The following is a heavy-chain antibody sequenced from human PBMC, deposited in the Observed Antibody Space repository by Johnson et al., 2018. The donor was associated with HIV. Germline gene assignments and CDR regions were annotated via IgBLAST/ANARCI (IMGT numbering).Heavy chain of an antibody. CDR3: ARPPLDRIISGSYGAFDL. V-gene: IGHV3-NL1*01. Sequence: QMLLVESGGGVVQPGRSLRLSCAASGFTFSSYGMNWVRQAPGKGLEWVSSISANGDSTYYADSVKGRFTISRDNPKNTLYLQMNSLRTYDTAVYYCARPPLDRIISGSYGAFDLWGQGTMVTVSS. CDR2: ISANGDST. D-gene: IGHD1-26*01. CDR1: GFTFSSYG. J-gene: IGHJ3*01.